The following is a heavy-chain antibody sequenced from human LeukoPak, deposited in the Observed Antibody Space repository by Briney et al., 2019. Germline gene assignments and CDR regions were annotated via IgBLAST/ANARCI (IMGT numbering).Heavy chain of an antibody. Sequence: SETLSLTRTVSGGSISSSSYYWGWIRQPPGKGLEWIGSIYYSGSTYYNPSLKSRVTISVDTSKNQFSLKLSSVTAADTAVYYCARVEGYSSSWSLDYWGQGTLVTVSS. CDR2: IYYSGST. V-gene: IGHV4-39*07. CDR1: GGSISSSSYY. J-gene: IGHJ4*02. D-gene: IGHD6-13*01. CDR3: ARVEGYSSSWSLDY.